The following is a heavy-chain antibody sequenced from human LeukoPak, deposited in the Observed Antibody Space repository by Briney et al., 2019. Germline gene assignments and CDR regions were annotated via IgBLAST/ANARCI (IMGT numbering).Heavy chain of an antibody. V-gene: IGHV4-39*07. CDR3: ARENWTGLFGRAHDY. CDR2: IQYSGNT. CDR1: GGSISSYY. D-gene: IGHD3/OR15-3a*01. J-gene: IGHJ4*02. Sequence: SETLSLTCTVSGGSISSYYWSWIRQPPGKGLEWMGSIQYSGNTYYNPSLKSRVTISVDTSKNQFSLKLSSVTAADTAVYYCARENWTGLFGRAHDYWGQGTLVTVSS.